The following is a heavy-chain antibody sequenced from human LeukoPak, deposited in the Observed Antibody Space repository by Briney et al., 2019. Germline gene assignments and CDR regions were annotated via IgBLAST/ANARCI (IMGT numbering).Heavy chain of an antibody. Sequence: PGGSLRLSCAASGFTVSSNSMSWVRQAPGKGLEWVSVIYSGGSTYYADSVKGRFTISRDNSKNTLYLQMNSLRAEDTAVYYCAREFSGSYYESYWGQGTLVTVSS. D-gene: IGHD1-26*01. CDR3: AREFSGSYYESY. V-gene: IGHV3-66*01. CDR1: GFTVSSNS. J-gene: IGHJ4*02. CDR2: IYSGGST.